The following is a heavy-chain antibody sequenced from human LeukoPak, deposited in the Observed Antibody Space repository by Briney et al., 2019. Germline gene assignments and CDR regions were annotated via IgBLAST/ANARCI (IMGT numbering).Heavy chain of an antibody. J-gene: IGHJ4*02. CDR1: GYSLTDHY. CDR3: ARDHNWGPDY. D-gene: IGHD7-27*01. Sequence: ASVKVPCKASGYSLTDHYLHWLRQAPGQGLEWMGWIHPNSGDTNYAQNFQGRVSLTRDTSISTAYMELIRLRSDDTAVYYCARDHNWGPDYWGRGTLVSVSS. V-gene: IGHV1-2*02. CDR2: IHPNSGDT.